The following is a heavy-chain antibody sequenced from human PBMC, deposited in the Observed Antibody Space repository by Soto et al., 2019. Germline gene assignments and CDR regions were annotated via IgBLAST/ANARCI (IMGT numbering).Heavy chain of an antibody. V-gene: IGHV3-13*01. CDR1: GLTFRNYD. D-gene: IGHD4-17*01. J-gene: IGHJ2*01. CDR2: IGTIDDT. CDR3: AREIPDTVTTNWYFDL. Sequence: EVQLVESGGGLVQPGGSLRLSCAASGLTFRNYDMHWVRQSTGEGLEWVSAIGTIDDTYYPGSVKGRFTISRDNAKNSLYLQMNSLRPGDTAVYYCAREIPDTVTTNWYFDLWGRGTLVVVSS.